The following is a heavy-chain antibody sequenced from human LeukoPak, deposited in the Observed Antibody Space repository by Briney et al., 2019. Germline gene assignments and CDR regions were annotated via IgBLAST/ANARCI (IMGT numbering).Heavy chain of an antibody. J-gene: IGHJ3*02. Sequence: PSETLSLTCAVYGGSFSGYYWSWIRQPPGKGLEWIGEINHSGSTNYNPSLKSRVTISVDTSKNQFSLKLSSVTAADTAVYYCTGGHDAFDIWGQGTMVTVSS. CDR3: TGGHDAFDI. V-gene: IGHV4-34*01. CDR2: INHSGST. CDR1: GGSFSGYY.